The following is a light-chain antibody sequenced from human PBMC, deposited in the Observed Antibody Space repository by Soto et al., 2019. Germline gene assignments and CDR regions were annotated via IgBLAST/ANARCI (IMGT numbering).Light chain of an antibody. V-gene: IGLV2-14*01. J-gene: IGLJ1*01. CDR1: SSDVTYYNF. Sequence: SPGQSITISCTGTSSDVTYYNFVSWYQHHPGKAPRLMIYEVTYRPSGVSDRFSGSKSGNTASLTISGLQPEDEADYYCSSYTTSNTYVFGTGTKVTVL. CDR3: SSYTTSNTYV. CDR2: EVT.